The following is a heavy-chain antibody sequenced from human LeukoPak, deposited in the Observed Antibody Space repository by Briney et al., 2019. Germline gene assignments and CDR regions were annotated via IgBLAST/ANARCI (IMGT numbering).Heavy chain of an antibody. V-gene: IGHV3-7*01. CDR1: GFTFSSYW. CDR3: ARDPYSSGWPSYYYYGMDV. Sequence: GGSLRLSCAASGFTFSSYWMSWVRQAPGKGLEWVANIKQDGSEKYYVDYVKGRFTISRDNAKNSLYLQMNSLRAEDTAVYYCARDPYSSGWPSYYYYGMDVWGQGTTVTVSS. D-gene: IGHD6-19*01. CDR2: IKQDGSEK. J-gene: IGHJ6*02.